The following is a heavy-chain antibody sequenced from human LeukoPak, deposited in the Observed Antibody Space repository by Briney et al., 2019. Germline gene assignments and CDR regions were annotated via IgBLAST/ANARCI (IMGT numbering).Heavy chain of an antibody. CDR1: GGSISSDTYH. Sequence: SETLSLTCTVSGGSISSDTYHWSWIRQPAGKGLEWIGRIHTSGITNYTPSLKSRATISADTSRNQFSLKLTSMTAADTAIYYCSRAQYDLLTGYYNAFDYWGQGNVVTVSS. CDR2: IHTSGIT. CDR3: SRAQYDLLTGYYNAFDY. J-gene: IGHJ4*02. D-gene: IGHD3-9*01. V-gene: IGHV4-61*02.